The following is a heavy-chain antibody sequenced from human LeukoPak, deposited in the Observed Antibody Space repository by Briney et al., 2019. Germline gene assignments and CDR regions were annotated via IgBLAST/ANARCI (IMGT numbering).Heavy chain of an antibody. CDR3: ARGSTFYYYDSSGYYHPNYYFDY. J-gene: IGHJ4*02. CDR1: GGSFSGDY. CDR2: INHSGST. Sequence: SETLSLTRAVYGGSFSGDYWSWIRQPPGKGLEWIGEINHSGSTNYNPSLKSRVTISVDTSKNQFSLKLSSVTAADTAVYYCARGSTFYYYDSSGYYHPNYYFDYWGQGTLVTVSS. V-gene: IGHV4-34*01. D-gene: IGHD3-22*01.